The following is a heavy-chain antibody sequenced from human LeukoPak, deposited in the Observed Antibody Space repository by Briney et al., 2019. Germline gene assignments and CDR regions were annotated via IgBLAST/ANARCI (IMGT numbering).Heavy chain of an antibody. CDR3: ARYRPSESRSGEVTSLDY. D-gene: IGHD3-3*01. CDR1: GGSISGYY. V-gene: IGHV4-59*01. Sequence: KPSETLSLTCIVSGGSISGYYWSWIRQPPGKGLELIGHIYYTGNTVYNPSLKRRATILLDTSENQFSLKLRSVTTADTAVYYCARYRPSESRSGEVTSLDYWGQGTLVTVSS. J-gene: IGHJ4*02. CDR2: IYYTGNT.